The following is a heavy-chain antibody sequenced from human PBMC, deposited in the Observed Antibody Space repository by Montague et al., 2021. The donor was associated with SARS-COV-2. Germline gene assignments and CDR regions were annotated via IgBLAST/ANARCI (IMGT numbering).Heavy chain of an antibody. CDR3: VRVGVSNWYSVFDY. D-gene: IGHD6-13*01. Sequence: SETLSLTCTVSGGSISSYYWSWIRQPPGKGLEWIGYIFNSGSTNYNPSLKSRVTISVDTSKNQLSLRLRSVTAADTAVYYCVRVGVSNWYSVFDYWGQGTLVTVSS. CDR2: IFNSGST. CDR1: GGSISSYY. V-gene: IGHV4-59*01. J-gene: IGHJ4*02.